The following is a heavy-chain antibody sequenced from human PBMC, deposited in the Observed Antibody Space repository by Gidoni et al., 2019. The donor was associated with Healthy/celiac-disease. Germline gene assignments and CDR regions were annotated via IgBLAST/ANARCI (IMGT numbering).Heavy chain of an antibody. D-gene: IGHD3-22*01. CDR2: IIPIFDTA. V-gene: IGHV1-69*06. CDR1: GGTFSSYA. J-gene: IGHJ3*02. Sequence: QVQLVQSGAEVKKPGSSVKVSCKASGGTFSSYAIRWVRQAPGQGLEWMGGIIPIFDTANYAQKFQGRVTITADKSTSTAYMELSSLRSEDTAVYYCARGVLEGYYYDSSGYRGPFDIWGQGTMVTVSS. CDR3: ARGVLEGYYYDSSGYRGPFDI.